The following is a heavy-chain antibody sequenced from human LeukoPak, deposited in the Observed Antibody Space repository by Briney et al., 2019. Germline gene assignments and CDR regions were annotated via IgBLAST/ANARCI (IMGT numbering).Heavy chain of an antibody. CDR3: ARFGITIFGVVINPPDY. J-gene: IGHJ4*02. Sequence: GESLKISCKGSGYSFTSYWIGWVRQMPGKGLEWMGILYPGDSDTRYSPSFQGQVTISADKSISTAYLQWSSLKASDTAMYYCARFGITIFGVVINPPDYWGQGTLVTVSS. D-gene: IGHD3-3*01. CDR2: LYPGDSDT. CDR1: GYSFTSYW. V-gene: IGHV5-51*01.